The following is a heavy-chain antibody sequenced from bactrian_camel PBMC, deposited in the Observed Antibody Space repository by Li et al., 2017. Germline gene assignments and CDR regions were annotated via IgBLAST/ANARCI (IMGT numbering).Heavy chain of an antibody. Sequence: HVQLVESGGGSVEAGGSLRLSCVVSGYSSDEYCMAWFRQAPGKGREGVAAVGNDGSTSYEDSVKDRFTISTDNAKNTVFLQMSSLQPDDSAMYICAADVYSPMAWVRGDFAYWGQGTQVTVS. V-gene: IGHV3S53*01. CDR1: GYSSDEYC. J-gene: IGHJ6*01. CDR2: VGNDGST. CDR3: AADVYSPMAWVRGDFAY. D-gene: IGHD1*01.